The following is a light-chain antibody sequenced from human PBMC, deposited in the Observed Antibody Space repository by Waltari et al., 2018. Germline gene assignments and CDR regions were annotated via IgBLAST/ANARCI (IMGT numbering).Light chain of an antibody. Sequence: SYELTQPPSVSVSPGQTASITCSGDKFGNKYACWYQQKPGQSLVLVIYQDKRRPSGIPERFSGSNSGNTATLTISGTQAMDEADYFCQAWDSITVVFGGGTKLTVL. CDR2: QDK. V-gene: IGLV3-1*01. CDR3: QAWDSITVV. J-gene: IGLJ2*01. CDR1: KFGNKY.